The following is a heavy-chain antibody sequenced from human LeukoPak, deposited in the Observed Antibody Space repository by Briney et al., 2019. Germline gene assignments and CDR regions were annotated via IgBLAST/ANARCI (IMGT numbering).Heavy chain of an antibody. D-gene: IGHD6-19*01. CDR1: GGSTVSSSNS. J-gene: IGHJ4*02. Sequence: SETLSLTCTVSGGSTVSSSNSWGWIRQPPGKGLEWIGSMYYSGDTYYNPSLKSRVTISIDTSKNQFSLKLSSVTAADTAVYYCARYSRGWFHFDYWGQGTLVTVSS. V-gene: IGHV4-39*01. CDR2: MYYSGDT. CDR3: ARYSRGWFHFDY.